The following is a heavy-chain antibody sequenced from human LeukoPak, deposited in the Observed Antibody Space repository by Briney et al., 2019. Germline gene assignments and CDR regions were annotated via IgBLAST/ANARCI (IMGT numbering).Heavy chain of an antibody. V-gene: IGHV5-51*01. CDR1: GYTFSRFW. Sequence: GESLKISCQASGYTFSRFWIGWVRQMPGQGLEWVGIIYPTDSDIRYSPSFEGQVTISVDKSTSTAYLQWSSLKASDTAMYYCARLWKISGSGEFDYWGQGTLVTVSS. CDR3: ARLWKISGSGEFDY. CDR2: IYPTDSDI. J-gene: IGHJ4*02. D-gene: IGHD2-15*01.